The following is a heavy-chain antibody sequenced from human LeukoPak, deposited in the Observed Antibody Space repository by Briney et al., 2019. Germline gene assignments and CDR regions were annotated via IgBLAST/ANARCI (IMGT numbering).Heavy chain of an antibody. CDR3: ARGRGAVAGTGNTYYFDY. J-gene: IGHJ4*02. V-gene: IGHV7-4-1*02. CDR1: GGTFSSYA. CDR2: INTNTGNP. Sequence: ASVKVSCKASGGTFSSYAISWVRQAPGQGLEWMGWINTNTGNPTYAQGFTGRFVFSLDTSVSTAYLQISSLKAEDTAVYYCARGRGAVAGTGNTYYFDYWGQGTLATVSS. D-gene: IGHD6-19*01.